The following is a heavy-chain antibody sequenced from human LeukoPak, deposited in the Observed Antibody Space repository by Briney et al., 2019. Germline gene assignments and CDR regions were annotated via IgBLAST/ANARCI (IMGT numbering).Heavy chain of an antibody. D-gene: IGHD5-18*01. CDR3: ARDTWIQVWLPDY. CDR2: ISGGGDST. CDR1: GFTFSSYT. J-gene: IGHJ4*02. V-gene: IGHV3-23*01. Sequence: GGSLRLSCAASGFTFSSYTMDWIRQAPGKGLEWVSGISGGGDSTYYADSVKGRFTISRDNSKNTLYLQMNSLRVEDTAVYYCARDTWIQVWLPDYWGQGSLVTVSS.